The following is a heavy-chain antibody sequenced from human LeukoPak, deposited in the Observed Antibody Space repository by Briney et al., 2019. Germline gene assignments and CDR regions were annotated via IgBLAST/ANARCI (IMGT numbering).Heavy chain of an antibody. V-gene: IGHV3-7*03. CDR3: VRAMDV. CDR2: IKQDEGEK. J-gene: IGHJ6*02. CDR1: GFTFSSYS. Sequence: GGSLRLSCAASGFTFSSYSMNWVRQAPGKGLEWVANIKQDEGEKYHVDSVKGRFTISRDNAKSSLFLQMNSLRVEDTAVYYCVRAMDVWGQGTTVTVSS.